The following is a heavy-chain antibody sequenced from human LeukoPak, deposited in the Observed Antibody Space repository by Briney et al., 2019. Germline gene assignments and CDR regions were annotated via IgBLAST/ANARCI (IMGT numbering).Heavy chain of an antibody. CDR2: INKDGRAT. J-gene: IGHJ4*02. Sequence: GGSLRISCAASGFTFSDFWMHWFRQVPGKGPMWVSHINKDGRATNYADSVKGRFFMSRDNAKNTLYLQMNSLRDEDTALYYCAKDMIRGASDHWGQGILVTVSS. CDR1: GFTFSDFW. V-gene: IGHV3-74*01. D-gene: IGHD3-10*01. CDR3: AKDMIRGASDH.